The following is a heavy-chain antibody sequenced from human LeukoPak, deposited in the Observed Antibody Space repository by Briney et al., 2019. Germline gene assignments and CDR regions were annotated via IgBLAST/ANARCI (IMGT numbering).Heavy chain of an antibody. V-gene: IGHV3-23*01. D-gene: IGHD4-17*01. J-gene: IGHJ4*02. Sequence: PGGSLRLSCAASGFTFGNYAMTWVRQAPGKGLEWVSAISGSGGSTYYADSVKGRFTISRDNSKNTLYLQMNSLRAEDTAVYYCAKFPAYGDYVSGDYWGQGTLVTVSS. CDR2: ISGSGGST. CDR3: AKFPAYGDYVSGDY. CDR1: GFTFGNYA.